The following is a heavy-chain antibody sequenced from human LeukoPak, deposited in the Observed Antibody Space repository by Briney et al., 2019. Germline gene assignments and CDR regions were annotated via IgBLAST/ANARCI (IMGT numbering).Heavy chain of an antibody. D-gene: IGHD6-13*01. CDR1: GHTLTELS. J-gene: IGHJ6*04. CDR3: TAAGTGYYGMDV. V-gene: IGHV1-24*01. Sequence: ASVKVSCKVSGHTLTELSMHWVRQAPGKGLEWMGGFDPEDGETIYAQKFQGRVTMTEDTSTDTAYMELSSLRSEDTAVYYCTAAGTGYYGMDVWGKGTTVTVSS. CDR2: FDPEDGET.